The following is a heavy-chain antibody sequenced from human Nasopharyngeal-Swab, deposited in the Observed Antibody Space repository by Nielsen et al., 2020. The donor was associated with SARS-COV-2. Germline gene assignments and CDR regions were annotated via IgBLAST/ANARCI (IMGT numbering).Heavy chain of an antibody. CDR2: ISVSGDNT. CDR3: AKSNDLYINYFDY. V-gene: IGHV3-23*01. D-gene: IGHD1-14*01. Sequence: VRPAPGEGLEWVSGISVSGDNTYYADSVKGRFTISRDNSKNTLYLQMNSLRAEDTAVYYCAKSNDLYINYFDYWGQGTLVTVSS. J-gene: IGHJ4*02.